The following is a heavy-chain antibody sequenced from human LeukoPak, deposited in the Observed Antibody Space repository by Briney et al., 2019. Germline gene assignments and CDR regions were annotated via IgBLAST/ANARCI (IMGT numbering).Heavy chain of an antibody. V-gene: IGHV1-18*01. J-gene: IGHJ4*02. D-gene: IGHD3-10*01. Sequence: ASVKVSCKASGYTFTSYGISWVRQAPGQGLEGMGWISAYNGNTNYAQKLQGRVTMTTDTSTSTAYMELRSLRSDDTAAYYCARDRGMVRGVIPDYWGQGTLVTVSS. CDR2: ISAYNGNT. CDR1: GYTFTSYG. CDR3: ARDRGMVRGVIPDY.